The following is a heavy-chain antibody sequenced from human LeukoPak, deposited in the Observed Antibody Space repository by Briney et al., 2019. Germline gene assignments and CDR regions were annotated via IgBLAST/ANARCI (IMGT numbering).Heavy chain of an antibody. Sequence: WESLSLSCAASGSTFSSYEKNWVRHPPGQGLGWVSYISSSGSTIYYADSVKGRFTISRDNAKNSLYLQMNSLRAEDTAVYYCAKDLLLPGRLDYWGQGNLVTVSS. CDR1: GSTFSSYE. J-gene: IGHJ4*02. CDR3: AKDLLLPGRLDY. CDR2: ISSSGSTI. V-gene: IGHV3-48*03. D-gene: IGHD3-10*01.